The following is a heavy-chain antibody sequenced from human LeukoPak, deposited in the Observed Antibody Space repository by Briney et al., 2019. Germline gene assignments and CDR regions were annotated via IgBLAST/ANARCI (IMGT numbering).Heavy chain of an antibody. D-gene: IGHD3-10*01. V-gene: IGHV4-59*01. CDR2: IYCSGST. Sequence: PSETLSLTCTVSGGSISSYYWSWIRQPPGKGLEWIGYIYCSGSTNYNPSLKSRVTISVDTSKNQFSLKLSSVTAADTAVYYCARVGGSGSYYRYYGMDVWGKGTTVTVSS. CDR3: ARVGGSGSYYRYYGMDV. CDR1: GGSISSYY. J-gene: IGHJ6*04.